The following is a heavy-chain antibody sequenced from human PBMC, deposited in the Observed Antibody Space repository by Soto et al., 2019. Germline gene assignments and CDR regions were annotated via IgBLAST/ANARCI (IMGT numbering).Heavy chain of an antibody. CDR1: GGTFSSYT. CDR3: ARSRGMAAAGTDY. Sequence: QVQLVQSGAEVKKPGSSVKVSCKASGGTFSSYTISWVRQAPGQGLEWMGRIIPILGIANYAQKFQGRVKITADKSTSTAYMELSSLSSGDTAVYYCARSRGMAAAGTDYWGQGTLVTVSS. D-gene: IGHD6-13*01. V-gene: IGHV1-69*02. J-gene: IGHJ4*02. CDR2: IIPILGIA.